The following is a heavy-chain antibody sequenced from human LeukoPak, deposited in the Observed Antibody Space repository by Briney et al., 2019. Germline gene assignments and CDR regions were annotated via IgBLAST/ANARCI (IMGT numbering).Heavy chain of an antibody. CDR2: ISYDGSNK. J-gene: IGHJ4*02. CDR1: GFTFSSYG. Sequence: GRSLRLSCAASGFTFSSYGMHWVRQAPGKGLEWVAVISYDGSNKYYADSVKGRFTISRDNSKNTLYLQMNSLRAEDTAVYYCAKPVPDIVVVVAAPPTEWGQGTLVAVSS. D-gene: IGHD2-15*01. CDR3: AKPVPDIVVVVAAPPTE. V-gene: IGHV3-30*18.